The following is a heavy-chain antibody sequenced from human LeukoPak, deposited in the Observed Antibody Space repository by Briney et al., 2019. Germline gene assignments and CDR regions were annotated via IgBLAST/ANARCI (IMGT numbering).Heavy chain of an antibody. CDR3: TRNRRFGELLSDY. V-gene: IGHV3-49*03. CDR2: IRSKAYSGTT. CDR1: GFTFGDYA. J-gene: IGHJ4*02. Sequence: GGSLRLSCTASGFTFGDYAMSWFRQAPGKGLEWVGLIRSKAYSGTTEYAAAVKDRFTISRDDSKSIAYLQMHSLKTEDTAVYYCTRNRRFGELLSDYWGQGNLVTVSS. D-gene: IGHD3-10*01.